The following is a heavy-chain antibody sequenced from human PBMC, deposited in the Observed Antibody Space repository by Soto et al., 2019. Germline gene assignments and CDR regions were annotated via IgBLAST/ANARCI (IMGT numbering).Heavy chain of an antibody. D-gene: IGHD6-13*01. V-gene: IGHV6-1*01. CDR2: TYYRSKWYN. J-gene: IGHJ6*02. Sequence: SQTLSLTCAISGDSVSSNSAAWNWIRQSPSRGLEWLGRTYYRSKWYNDYAVSVKSRITINPDTSKNQFSLQMNSLRAGDTAVYYCARDYYTSSWENGYYYYDLDVWGQGTTVTVSS. CDR3: ARDYYTSSWENGYYYYDLDV. CDR1: GDSVSSNSAA.